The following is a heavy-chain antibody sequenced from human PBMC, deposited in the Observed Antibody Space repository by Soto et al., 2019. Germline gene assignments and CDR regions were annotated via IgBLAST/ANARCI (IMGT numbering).Heavy chain of an antibody. V-gene: IGHV5-51*01. CDR1: GYDFTHYW. D-gene: IGHD3-22*01. Sequence: VESLKISCQGSGYDFTHYWVAWVRQTPGKGLEWMGVIYPGDAETRYSPSFQGRVTFSVDKSIDTAYLHWSSLEASDTAIYYCARVTNYPDSGDLYSFACCGQRALVTISS. CDR3: ARVTNYPDSGDLYSFAC. J-gene: IGHJ4*02. CDR2: IYPGDAET.